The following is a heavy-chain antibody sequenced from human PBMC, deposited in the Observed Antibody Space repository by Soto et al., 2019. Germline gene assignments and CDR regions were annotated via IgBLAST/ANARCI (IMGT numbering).Heavy chain of an antibody. D-gene: IGHD2-15*01. CDR3: ARGETVVTRGAFDI. V-gene: IGHV1-69*06. J-gene: IGHJ3*02. CDR1: GGTFSSYA. Sequence: QGQLVQSGAEVHKPGSSVKVSCKASGGTFSSYAISWVRQAPGQGLEWMGGIIPIFGTANYAQKFQGRVTITADKSTSTAYMERSSLRSEDTAVYYCARGETVVTRGAFDIWGQGTMVTVSS. CDR2: IIPIFGTA.